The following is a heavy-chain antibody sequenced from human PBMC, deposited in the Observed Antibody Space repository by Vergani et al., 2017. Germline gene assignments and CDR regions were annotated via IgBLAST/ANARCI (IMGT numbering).Heavy chain of an antibody. CDR1: GGTFSSYA. V-gene: IGHV1-69*04. Sequence: QVQLVQSGAEVKKPGSSVKVSCKASGGTFSSYAISWVRQAPGQGLEWMGRIITILGIANYAQKFQGRVTITADKSTSTAYMELSSLRSEETAVYYCAGDGGGGSSWQVDGMDVWGQGTTVTVSS. J-gene: IGHJ6*02. CDR2: IITILGIA. D-gene: IGHD6-13*01. CDR3: AGDGGGGSSWQVDGMDV.